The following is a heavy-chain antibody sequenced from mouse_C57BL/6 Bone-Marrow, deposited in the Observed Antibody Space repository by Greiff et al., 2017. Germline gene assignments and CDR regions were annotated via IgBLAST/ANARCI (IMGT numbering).Heavy chain of an antibody. CDR3: ASRYFDV. CDR2: INPYNGGT. J-gene: IGHJ1*03. CDR1: GYTFTDYY. V-gene: IGHV1-19*01. Sequence: EVQGVESGPVLVKPGASVKMSCKASGYTFTDYYMNWVKQSHGKSLEWIGVINPYNGGTSYNQKFKGKATLTVDKSSSTAYMELNSLTSEDSAVYYCASRYFDVWGTGTTVTVSS.